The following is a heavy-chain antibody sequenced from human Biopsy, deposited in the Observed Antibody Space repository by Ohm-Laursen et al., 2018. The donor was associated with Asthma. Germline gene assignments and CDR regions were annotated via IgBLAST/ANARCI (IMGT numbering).Heavy chain of an antibody. CDR1: GFTFGDYW. D-gene: IGHD3-3*02. Sequence: VSLRLSCAASGFTFGDYWMSWVRQVPGKGLEWVANIKHDGTEKNHVDSLKGRFIISRDNAKNSLYLQMNSLRAEDTAVYYCARTFHFWSPYHAEHYQLWGQGTLVTVSS. V-gene: IGHV3-7*01. CDR2: IKHDGTEK. CDR3: ARTFHFWSPYHAEHYQL. J-gene: IGHJ1*01.